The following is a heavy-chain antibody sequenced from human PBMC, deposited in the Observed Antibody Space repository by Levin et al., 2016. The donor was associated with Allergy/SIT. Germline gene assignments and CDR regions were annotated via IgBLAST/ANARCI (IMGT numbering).Heavy chain of an antibody. V-gene: IGHV1-2*02. D-gene: IGHD6-6*01. CDR1: GYTFTGYY. J-gene: IGHJ6*02. CDR2: INPNTGDS. Sequence: ASVKVSCKASGYTFTGYYMHWVRQAPGQGLEWLGCINPNTGDSNYAQKFQGRVTMTRDTSISTAYMELSRLRSDDTAVYYCARDFSSSHPPGYYGMDVWGQGTTVTVSS. CDR3: ARDFSSSHPPGYYGMDV.